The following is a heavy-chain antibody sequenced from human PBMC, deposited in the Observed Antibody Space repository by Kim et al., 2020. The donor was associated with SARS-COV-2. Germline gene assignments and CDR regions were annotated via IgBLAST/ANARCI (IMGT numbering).Heavy chain of an antibody. Sequence: GGSLRLSCAASGFTFSDHYMDWVRQAPGKGLEWVGRTRNKANSYTTEYAASVKGRFTISRDDSKSSLYLQMNSLKTEDTAVYYCVAVVATTGNAFDFWG. CDR3: VAVVATTGNAFDF. J-gene: IGHJ3*01. V-gene: IGHV3-72*01. CDR2: TRNKANSYTT. D-gene: IGHD2-15*01. CDR1: GFTFSDHY.